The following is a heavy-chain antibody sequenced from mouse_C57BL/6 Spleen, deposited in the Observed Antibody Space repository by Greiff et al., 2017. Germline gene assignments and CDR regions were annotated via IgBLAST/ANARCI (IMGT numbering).Heavy chain of an antibody. CDR1: GYAFSNYW. D-gene: IGHD3-1*01. J-gene: IGHJ2*01. V-gene: IGHV1-80*01. CDR2: INPGGGDT. CDR3: ARSGASGDY. Sequence: QVQLQQSGAELVKPGASVKISCTASGYAFSNYWMNWVNQRPGKGLEWIGQINPGGGDTNYNGKFKGKATLTADKSSSTAYMQLSSLTSEDSAVYFCARSGASGDYWGQGTTLTVSS.